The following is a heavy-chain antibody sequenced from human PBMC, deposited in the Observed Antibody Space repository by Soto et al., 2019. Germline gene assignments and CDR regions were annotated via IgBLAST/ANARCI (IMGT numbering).Heavy chain of an antibody. CDR3: ARDGHKWDFDY. Sequence: QVHLVQSGAEVKKTGASVQVSCKASGYTFTSYYIHWVRQAPGQGLAWMGRINPSDSSTIYAQNFQGRVTVTRDTSTSTVYMELSTLRSDDTAVYYCARDGHKWDFDYWGQGTLVTVSS. V-gene: IGHV1-46*01. CDR2: INPSDSST. J-gene: IGHJ4*02. D-gene: IGHD1-26*01. CDR1: GYTFTSYY.